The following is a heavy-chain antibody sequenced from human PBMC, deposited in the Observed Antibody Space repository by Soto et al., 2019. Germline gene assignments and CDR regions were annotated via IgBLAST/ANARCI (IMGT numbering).Heavy chain of an antibody. CDR3: AKIHDLAGFAY. V-gene: IGHV3-23*01. D-gene: IGHD3-3*01. Sequence: GGSLRLSCAASWFTFSSYAMSCVRQPPWKGLEWFSGSSGNGGSKYYADSVKGRFTIYRDNSKNTLYLQMNSLRAEDTAAYYCAKIHDLAGFAYWGQGTIVTFSS. CDR1: WFTFSSYA. J-gene: IGHJ4*02. CDR2: SSGNGGSK.